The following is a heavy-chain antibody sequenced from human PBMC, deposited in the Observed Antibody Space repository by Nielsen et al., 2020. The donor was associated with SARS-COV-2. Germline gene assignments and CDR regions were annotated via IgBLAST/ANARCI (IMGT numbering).Heavy chain of an antibody. J-gene: IGHJ3*02. CDR2: ISGSGGST. V-gene: IGHV3-23*01. D-gene: IGHD3-22*01. CDR1: GFTFSSYA. Sequence: GGSLRLSCAASGFTFSSYAMSWVRQAPGKGLEWVSAISGSGGSTYYADSVKGRFTISRDNSKNTLYLQMNSLRAEDTAVYYCAKDLNYYDSSGYDAFDIWGQGTMVTVSS. CDR3: AKDLNYYDSSGYDAFDI.